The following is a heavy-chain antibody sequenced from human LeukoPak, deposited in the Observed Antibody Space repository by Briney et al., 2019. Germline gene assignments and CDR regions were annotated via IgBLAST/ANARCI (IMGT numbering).Heavy chain of an antibody. CDR2: ISGSGGST. J-gene: IGHJ4*02. V-gene: IGHV3-23*01. D-gene: IGHD3-22*01. CDR1: GFTFSSYA. Sequence: GGSLRLSCAASGFTFSSYAMSWVRQAPGKGLEWVSAISGSGGSTYYADSVKGRFSISRDNFKNTLYLQMDSLRAEDTAIYYCARDMYSSVWGQGTLVTVSS. CDR3: ARDMYSSV.